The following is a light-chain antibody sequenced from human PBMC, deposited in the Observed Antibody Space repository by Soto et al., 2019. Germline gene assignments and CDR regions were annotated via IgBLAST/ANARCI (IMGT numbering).Light chain of an antibody. CDR3: QHYNIYSEA. J-gene: IGKJ1*01. V-gene: IGKV1-5*03. CDR1: QTISSW. Sequence: DIQMTQSPSTLSGSVGDRVTITCRASQTISSWLAWYQQKPGKAPKLLIYKASTLKSGVPSRFSCSGSGTEFTLTISSLQPDDFATYYCQHYNIYSEAFGQGTKVDIK. CDR2: KAS.